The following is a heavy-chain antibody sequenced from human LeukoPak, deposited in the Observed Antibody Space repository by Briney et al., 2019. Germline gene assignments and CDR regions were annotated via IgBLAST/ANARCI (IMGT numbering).Heavy chain of an antibody. V-gene: IGHV1-69*13. Sequence: SVKVSCKASGGTFSSYAISWVRQAPGQGLEWMGGIIPIFGTANHAQKFQGRVTIRPDEVTSTAYMALSSLRSEDTAVYYCAREAPTVRNYYDSSGYYPLRYWGQGTLVTVSS. CDR3: AREAPTVRNYYDSSGYYPLRY. CDR2: IIPIFGTA. D-gene: IGHD3-22*01. J-gene: IGHJ4*02. CDR1: GGTFSSYA.